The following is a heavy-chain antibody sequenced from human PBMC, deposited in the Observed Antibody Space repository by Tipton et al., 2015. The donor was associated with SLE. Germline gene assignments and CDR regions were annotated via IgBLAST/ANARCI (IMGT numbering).Heavy chain of an antibody. D-gene: IGHD5-18*01. J-gene: IGHJ2*01. Sequence: QSGAEVKKPGASVKVSCKASGYTFTSYGISWVRQAPGQGLEWMGWISAYNGNTNYAQKLKGRVTMTTDTSTSTAYMELRSLRSDDTAVYYWAREFPGGSYGYPSPRYFDLWGRGTLVTVSS. CDR3: AREFPGGSYGYPSPRYFDL. CDR1: GYTFTSYG. V-gene: IGHV1-18*01. CDR2: ISAYNGNT.